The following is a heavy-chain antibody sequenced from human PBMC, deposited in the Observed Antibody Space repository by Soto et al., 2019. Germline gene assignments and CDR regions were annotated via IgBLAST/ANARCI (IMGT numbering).Heavy chain of an antibody. D-gene: IGHD6-19*01. V-gene: IGHV3-30-3*01. CDR3: ARDPVAVTGSFVDS. J-gene: IGHJ4*02. Sequence: VQLLEPGGGLVQPGGSLRLSCAASGFTFSDYAMTWVRQAPGKGLEWVSVISYDGREIYYADPVKGRFTISRDSSNNMVYLYMNSLRPDDTAVYYCARDPVAVTGSFVDSWGQGTLVTVSS. CDR1: GFTFSDYA. CDR2: ISYDGREI.